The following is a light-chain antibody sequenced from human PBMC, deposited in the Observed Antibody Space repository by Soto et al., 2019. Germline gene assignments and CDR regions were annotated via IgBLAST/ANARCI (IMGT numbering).Light chain of an antibody. CDR1: SSDVGGYNY. J-gene: IGLJ1*01. CDR2: EVS. CDR3: SSYAGSNNRYV. Sequence: QSALTQPPSASGSPGQSVTISCTGTSSDVGGYNYVSWYQQHPGKAPKLIIHEVSKRPSGVPDRFSGSKSGNTASLTVSGRQAEDEADYYCSSYAGSNNRYVFGTGTKVTVL. V-gene: IGLV2-8*01.